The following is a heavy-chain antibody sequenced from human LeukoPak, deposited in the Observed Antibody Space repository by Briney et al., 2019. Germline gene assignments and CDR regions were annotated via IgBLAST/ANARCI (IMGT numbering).Heavy chain of an antibody. CDR1: GYTFTSYY. J-gene: IGHJ6*03. D-gene: IGHD5-18*01. V-gene: IGHV1-46*01. CDR3: ARGVTAMASSYYYYYYMDV. CDR2: INPSGGST. Sequence: ASVKVSCKASGYTFTSYYMHWVRQAPGQGLEWMGIINPSGGSTSYAQKFQGRVTMTRDTSTSTVYMELSSLRSEDTAVYYCARGVTAMASSYYYYYYMDVWGKGTTVTISS.